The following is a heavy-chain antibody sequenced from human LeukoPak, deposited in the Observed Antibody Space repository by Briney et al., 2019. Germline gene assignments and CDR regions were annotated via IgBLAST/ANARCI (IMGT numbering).Heavy chain of an antibody. V-gene: IGHV4-59*08. CDR3: ARMGGYSSSWYVGY. J-gene: IGHJ4*02. CDR1: GGSISDHY. Sequence: SETLSLTCTVSGGSISDHYWTWIRQPPGKGLEWMGYVYYSGSTNYNPSLKSRVTISVDTSKNQFSLKLSSVTAADTAVYYCARMGGYSSSWYVGYWGQGTLVTVSS. D-gene: IGHD6-13*01. CDR2: VYYSGST.